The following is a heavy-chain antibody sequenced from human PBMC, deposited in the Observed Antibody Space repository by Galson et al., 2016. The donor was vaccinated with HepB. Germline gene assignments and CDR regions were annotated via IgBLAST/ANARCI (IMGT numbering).Heavy chain of an antibody. D-gene: IGHD2-15*01. Sequence: SLRLSCAASEFSFNMYGMHWVRQAPGKGLEWVAVISLGGGVKYYADSVKGRFTISRDNSKNTLFLQMDSLRAEDTAVYYCAKVITRRNRNSWPFDYWGQGTLVTVSS. CDR3: AKVITRRNRNSWPFDY. CDR2: ISLGGGVK. V-gene: IGHV3-30*18. J-gene: IGHJ4*02. CDR1: EFSFNMYG.